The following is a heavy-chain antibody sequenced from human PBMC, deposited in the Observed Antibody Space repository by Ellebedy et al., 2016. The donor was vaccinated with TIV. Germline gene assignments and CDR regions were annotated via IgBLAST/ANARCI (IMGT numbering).Heavy chain of an antibody. CDR2: ISAYNGNT. CDR1: GYTFTSFG. V-gene: IGHV1-18*04. Sequence: ASVKVSCKASGYTFTSFGITWVRQAPGQGLEWMGWISAYNGNTNYVQKLQGRVTMTTDTSTSTAYMELRSLRSDDTAVYYCARVIGLRDCSGDICSPPPPLDHWGQGALVTVSS. CDR3: ARVIGLRDCSGDICSPPPPLDH. D-gene: IGHD2-15*01. J-gene: IGHJ4*02.